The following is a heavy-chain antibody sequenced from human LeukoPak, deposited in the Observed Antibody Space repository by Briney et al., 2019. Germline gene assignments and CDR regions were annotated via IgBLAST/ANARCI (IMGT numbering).Heavy chain of an antibody. V-gene: IGHV3-53*01. J-gene: IGHJ4*02. CDR1: GFTVSSNY. Sequence: PGGSLRLSCAASGFTVSSNYMSWVRQAPGKGLDRVSVIYSGGSTYYADSVKGRFTISRDNSKNTLYLQMNSLRAEDTAVYYCARGVTMVRGSISYYFDYWGQGTLVTVSS. D-gene: IGHD3-10*01. CDR3: ARGVTMVRGSISYYFDY. CDR2: IYSGGST.